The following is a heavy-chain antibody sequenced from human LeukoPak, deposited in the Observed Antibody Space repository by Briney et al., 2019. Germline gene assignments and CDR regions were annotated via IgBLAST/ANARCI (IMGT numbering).Heavy chain of an antibody. J-gene: IGHJ4*02. D-gene: IGHD2/OR15-2a*01. V-gene: IGHV4-39*07. CDR1: GDSVSTINSY. CDR2: LSYTGKT. Sequence: SETLSLTCTVSGDSVSTINSYWGWIRQPPGKGLEWIGCLSYTGKTDYNPSLTSRVTISLDTSKNQVSLKLRSVTAADTAVYYCSEGYFEPFDHWGQGTLVTVSS. CDR3: SEGYFEPFDH.